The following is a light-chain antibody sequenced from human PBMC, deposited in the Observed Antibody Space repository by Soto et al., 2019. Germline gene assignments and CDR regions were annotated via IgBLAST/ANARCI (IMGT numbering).Light chain of an antibody. CDR1: SSNIGSNT. V-gene: IGLV1-44*01. J-gene: IGLJ1*01. CDR3: AAWDDSLNGLV. Sequence: QSALTQPPSASGTPGQRVTISRSGSSSNIGSNTVNWYQQLPGTAPKLLIYSNNQRPSGVPDRFSGSKSGTSASLAISGLQSEDEADYYCAAWDDSLNGLVFGTGTKVTVL. CDR2: SNN.